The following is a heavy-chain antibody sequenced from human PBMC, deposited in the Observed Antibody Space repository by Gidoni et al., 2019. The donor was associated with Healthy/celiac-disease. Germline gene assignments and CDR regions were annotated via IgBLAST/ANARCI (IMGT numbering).Heavy chain of an antibody. Sequence: EVQLLESGGGLVQSGGSLRLRCAAFGFTFSSYAMSWVRQAAGKGLEWVSAISGSGGNTYYADSVKGRFTTSRDNSKNTVYLQMNSLRVEDTAVYYCAKKYKSGSSSFPIDHWGQGTLVTVS. D-gene: IGHD6-13*01. CDR1: GFTFSSYA. J-gene: IGHJ4*02. V-gene: IGHV3-23*01. CDR2: ISGSGGNT. CDR3: AKKYKSGSSSFPIDH.